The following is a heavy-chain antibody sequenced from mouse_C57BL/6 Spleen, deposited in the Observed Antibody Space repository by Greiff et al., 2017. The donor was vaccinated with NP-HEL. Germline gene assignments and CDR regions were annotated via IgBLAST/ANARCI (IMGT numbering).Heavy chain of an antibody. CDR3: ARTMTITTVVKAMDY. Sequence: VKVVESGPGLVAPSQSLSITCTVSGFSLTSYAISWVRQPPGKGLEWLGVIWTGGGTNYTSALKSRLSISKDNSKSQVFLKMNSLQTDDTARYYCARTMTITTVVKAMDYWGQGTSVTVSS. CDR2: IWTGGGT. V-gene: IGHV2-9-1*01. CDR1: GFSLTSYA. J-gene: IGHJ4*01. D-gene: IGHD1-1*01.